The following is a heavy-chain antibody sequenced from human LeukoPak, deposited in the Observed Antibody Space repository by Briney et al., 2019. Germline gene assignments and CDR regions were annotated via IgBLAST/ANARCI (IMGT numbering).Heavy chain of an antibody. V-gene: IGHV4-31*03. D-gene: IGHD3-10*01. J-gene: IGHJ5*02. CDR1: GGSISSGGYY. Sequence: SETLSLTCTVSGGSISSGGYYWSWIRQHPGKGLEWIGYIYYSGSTYYNPSLKSRVTISVDTSKNQFSLKLSSVTAADTAVYYCAREEFTMVWGVIRDNWFDPWGQGTLVTVSS. CDR3: AREEFTMVWGVIRDNWFDP. CDR2: IYYSGST.